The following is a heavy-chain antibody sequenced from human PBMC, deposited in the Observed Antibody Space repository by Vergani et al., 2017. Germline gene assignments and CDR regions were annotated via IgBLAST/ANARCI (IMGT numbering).Heavy chain of an antibody. Sequence: ELQLVESGGGLVKPGGSLRLSCAASGFTFSSYSMNWVRQAPGKGLEWVSSISSSSSYIYYADSVKGRFTISRDNAKNSLYLQMNSLRAEDTAVYYCARDWIVVVPAAMGYYYGMDVWGQGTTVTVSS. J-gene: IGHJ6*02. CDR1: GFTFSSYS. D-gene: IGHD2-2*01. CDR3: ARDWIVVVPAAMGYYYGMDV. V-gene: IGHV3-21*01. CDR2: ISSSSSYI.